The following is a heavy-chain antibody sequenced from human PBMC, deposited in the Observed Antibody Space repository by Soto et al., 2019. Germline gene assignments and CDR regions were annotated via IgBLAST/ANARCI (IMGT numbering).Heavy chain of an antibody. Sequence: VKVSCKASGGTFSSYAISWVRQAPGQRLEWMGGIIPIFGTANYAQKFQGRVTITADESTSTAYMELSSLRSEDTAVYYCARASDTAMVPSWYFDLWGRGTLVTVSS. CDR1: GGTFSSYA. CDR3: ARASDTAMVPSWYFDL. D-gene: IGHD5-18*01. CDR2: IIPIFGTA. V-gene: IGHV1-69*13. J-gene: IGHJ2*01.